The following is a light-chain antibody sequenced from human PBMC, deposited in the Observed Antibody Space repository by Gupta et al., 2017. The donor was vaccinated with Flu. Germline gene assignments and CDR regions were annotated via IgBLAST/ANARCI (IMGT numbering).Light chain of an antibody. Sequence: STGKTASITCSGGKLGDKSACWYQQKPGQFRLLVIYKDNKRPSGIPERFSGSYSGTTATLTIRGTQAMDEDDYYCQAGDNSNRVFGTGTKVTVL. J-gene: IGLJ1*01. CDR1: KLGDKS. CDR2: KDN. V-gene: IGLV3-1*01. CDR3: QAGDNSNRV.